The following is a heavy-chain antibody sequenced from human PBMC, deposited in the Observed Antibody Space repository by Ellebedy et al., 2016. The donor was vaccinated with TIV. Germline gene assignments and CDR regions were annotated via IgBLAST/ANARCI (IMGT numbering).Heavy chain of an antibody. CDR2: ISGSGGST. D-gene: IGHD6-19*01. CDR1: GFTFSSYA. V-gene: IGHV3-23*01. CDR3: AKDPSSGWGFASWYFDL. J-gene: IGHJ2*01. Sequence: GESLKISCAASGFTFSSYAMSWVRQAPGKGLEWVSAISGSGGSTYYADYVKGRFTISRDNSKNTLYLQMNSLRAEDTAVYYCAKDPSSGWGFASWYFDLWGRGTLVTVSS.